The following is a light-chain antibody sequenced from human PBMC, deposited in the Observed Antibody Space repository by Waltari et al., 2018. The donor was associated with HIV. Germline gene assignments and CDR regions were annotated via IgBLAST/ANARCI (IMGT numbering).Light chain of an antibody. V-gene: IGLV2-14*01. J-gene: IGLJ1*01. Sequence: QSALTQPASVSGSPGQSITISCTGTSSDVGGYNYVSWYQQHPGKAPKLPIYEVSIRPSGVSNRVSGSKSGNTASLTISGLQAEDEADYYCNSYTSSTTRVFGTGTKVTVL. CDR2: EVS. CDR3: NSYTSSTTRV. CDR1: SSDVGGYNY.